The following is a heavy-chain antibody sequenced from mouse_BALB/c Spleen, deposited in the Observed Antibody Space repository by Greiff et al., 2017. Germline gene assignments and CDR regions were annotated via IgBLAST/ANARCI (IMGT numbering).Heavy chain of an antibody. J-gene: IGHJ4*01. V-gene: IGHV1-55*01. CDR3: ARWGTATWDYAMDY. CDR2: IYPGSGST. D-gene: IGHD1-2*01. CDR1: GYTFTSYW. Sequence: QVQLQQSGAELVKPGASVKLSCKASGYTFTSYWMHWVKQRPGQGLEWIGDIYPGSGSTNYNEKFKSKATLTVDTSSSTAYMQLSSLASEDSALYYCARWGTATWDYAMDYWGQGTSVTVSS.